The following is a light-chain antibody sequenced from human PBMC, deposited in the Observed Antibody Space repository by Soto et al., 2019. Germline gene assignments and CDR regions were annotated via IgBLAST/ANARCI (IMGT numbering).Light chain of an antibody. CDR3: ATWEDSLSGPV. J-gene: IGLJ7*01. CDR1: SSNIGSNY. Sequence: QSVLTQPPSASGTPGQSGTISCSGSSSNIGSNYVYWYQQLPGTAPKLLIYRNNQRPSGVPDRFSGSKSGTSASLAISGLRSEDEADYYCATWEDSLSGPVFGGGTQLTVL. V-gene: IGLV1-47*01. CDR2: RNN.